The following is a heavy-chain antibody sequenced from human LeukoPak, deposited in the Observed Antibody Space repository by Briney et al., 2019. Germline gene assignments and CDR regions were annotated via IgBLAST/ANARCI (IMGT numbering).Heavy chain of an antibody. V-gene: IGHV1-2*02. CDR3: ARDYHSTVTTALTSDAFDI. CDR1: GYRFTSYG. Sequence: ASVKVSCKTSGYRFTSYGISWVRQAPGQGLEWMGWINPNSGGTNYAQKFQGRVTMTRDTSISTAYMELSRLRSDDTAVYYCARDYHSTVTTALTSDAFDIWGQGTMVTVSS. J-gene: IGHJ3*02. D-gene: IGHD4-17*01. CDR2: INPNSGGT.